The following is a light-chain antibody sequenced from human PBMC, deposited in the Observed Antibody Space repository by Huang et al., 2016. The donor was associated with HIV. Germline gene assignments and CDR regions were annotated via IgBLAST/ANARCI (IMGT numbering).Light chain of an antibody. CDR3: QQSYRIPLT. CDR1: QDITNH. V-gene: IGKV1-39*01. J-gene: IGKJ4*01. Sequence: DIQMTQSPSSLSASVGDRVTISCRASQDITNHLNWYQQQPGKAPKLLIYGAYSLQGGVPSRFSASGSGTEFTLTIRSLQPDDFAAYYCQQSYRIPLTFGGGTKVEIK. CDR2: GAY.